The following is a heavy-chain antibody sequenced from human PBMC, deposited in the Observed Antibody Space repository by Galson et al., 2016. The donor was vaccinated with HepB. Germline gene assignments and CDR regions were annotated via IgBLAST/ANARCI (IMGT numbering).Heavy chain of an antibody. V-gene: IGHV3-74*01. D-gene: IGHD6-13*01. J-gene: IGHJ4*02. CDR3: ARNPGASTWG. CDR2: INDDGSRT. CDR1: GITFSNYA. Sequence: SLRLSCAVSGITFSNYALNWVRQAPGKGLVWVSRINDDGSRTTYADSVKGRFTISRDNSKNTLYLQMNSLSAEDTAVYYCARNPGASTWGWGQGTLVTVAS.